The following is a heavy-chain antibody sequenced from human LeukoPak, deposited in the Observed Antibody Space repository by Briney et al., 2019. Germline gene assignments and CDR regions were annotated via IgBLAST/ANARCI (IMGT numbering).Heavy chain of an antibody. CDR2: ISYDGSNK. CDR1: GFTFSSYG. J-gene: IGHJ4*02. D-gene: IGHD3-22*01. Sequence: GGSLRLSCAASGFTFSSYGMHWVRQAPGKGLEWVAVISYDGSNKYYADSVKGRFTISRDNSKNTLYLQMNSLRAEDTAVYYCARGGYYDSSGYYYPWPFDYWGQGTLVTVSS. V-gene: IGHV3-30*03. CDR3: ARGGYYDSSGYYYPWPFDY.